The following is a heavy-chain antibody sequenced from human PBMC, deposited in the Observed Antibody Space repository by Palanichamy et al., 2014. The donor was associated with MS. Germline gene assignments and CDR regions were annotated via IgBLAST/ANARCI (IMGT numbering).Heavy chain of an antibody. D-gene: IGHD3-22*01. CDR3: ARDMTGITTIVPVAGDAFDL. V-gene: IGHV1-46*01. CDR2: INPRGGGS. CDR1: GYTFTRHY. Sequence: QVQLVQSGAEMRKPGASVKVSCKASGYTFTRHYIYWLRQAPGQGLEWVGIINPRGGGSHYAQKFQGRVSMTTDTSTSTVYMELRRLRAEDTAVYYCARDMTGITTIVPVAGDAFDLWGQGTMVTVS. J-gene: IGHJ3*01.